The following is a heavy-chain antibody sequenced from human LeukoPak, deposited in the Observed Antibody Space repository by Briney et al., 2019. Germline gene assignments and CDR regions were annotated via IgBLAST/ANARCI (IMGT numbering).Heavy chain of an antibody. CDR3: ARVSTRSGTTYYFDY. Sequence: GGSLRLSCVGYGFTFDYWMSWVRQAPGKGLEWVANINDDESEKYYVDSVKGRFTVSRDNARSSLFLQMNNLNAEDTAIYFCARVSTRSGTTYYFDYWGQGTLVTVSS. CDR1: GFTFDYW. V-gene: IGHV3-7*01. D-gene: IGHD3-10*01. CDR2: INDDESEK. J-gene: IGHJ4*02.